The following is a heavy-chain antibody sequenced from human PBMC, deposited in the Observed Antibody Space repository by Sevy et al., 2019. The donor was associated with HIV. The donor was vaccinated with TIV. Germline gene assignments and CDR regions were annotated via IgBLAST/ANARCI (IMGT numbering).Heavy chain of an antibody. CDR2: IFPIFGTA. J-gene: IGHJ6*03. CDR1: GGTFSSYA. Sequence: ASVKVSCKASGGTFSSYAISWVRQAPGQGLEWMGRIFPIFGTANYAQKFQGRVTITADESTSTAYMELSSLRSEDTAVYYCARAGGIIAAAGTGDYYMDVWGKGTTVTVSS. CDR3: ARAGGIIAAAGTGDYYMDV. D-gene: IGHD6-13*01. V-gene: IGHV1-69*13.